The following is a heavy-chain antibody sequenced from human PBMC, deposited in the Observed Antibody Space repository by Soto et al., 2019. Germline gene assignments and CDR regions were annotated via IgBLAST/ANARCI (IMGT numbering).Heavy chain of an antibody. D-gene: IGHD3-22*01. CDR3: AKDHWYYYDISGYPDS. V-gene: IGHV3-23*01. Sequence: EVQLLESGGGLVQPGGSLRLSCVASGFSFSTYAMSWVRQAPGKGLEWVSGISGSGDSKFYADSVKGRFTISRDNSKNTLYLQLTGLRDEDSAVFYCAKDHWYYYDISGYPDSWGQGVLVTVSS. J-gene: IGHJ4*02. CDR1: GFSFSTYA. CDR2: ISGSGDSK.